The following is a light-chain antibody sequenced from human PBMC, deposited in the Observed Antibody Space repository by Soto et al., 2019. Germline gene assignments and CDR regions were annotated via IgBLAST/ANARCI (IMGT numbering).Light chain of an antibody. CDR2: EVN. Sequence: QSALTQPPSASGSPGQSVAISCTGTSNDVGGYNYVSWYQQHPGKAPKLIIYEVNKRPSGVPDRFSGSKFGNTASLTVSGLQADDDADYYCSSYAGNNNLVFGTGTKVTVL. CDR3: SSYAGNNNLV. V-gene: IGLV2-8*01. CDR1: SNDVGGYNY. J-gene: IGLJ1*01.